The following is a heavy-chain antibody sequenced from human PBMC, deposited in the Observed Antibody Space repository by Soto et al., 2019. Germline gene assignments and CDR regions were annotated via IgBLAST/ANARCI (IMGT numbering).Heavy chain of an antibody. V-gene: IGHV3-21*01. J-gene: IGHJ4*02. CDR1: GFTFSSYS. Sequence: GGSLRLSCAASGFTFSSYSMNWVRQAPGKGLEWVSSISSSSSYIYYADSVKGRFTISRDNAKNSLYLQMNSLRAEDTAVYYCARDWRDIVVVPAAIRRDDYWGQGTLVTVSS. CDR2: ISSSSSYI. D-gene: IGHD2-2*01. CDR3: ARDWRDIVVVPAAIRRDDY.